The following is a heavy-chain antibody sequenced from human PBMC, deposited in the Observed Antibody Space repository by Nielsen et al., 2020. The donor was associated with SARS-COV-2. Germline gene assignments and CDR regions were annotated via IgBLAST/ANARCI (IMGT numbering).Heavy chain of an antibody. Sequence: ASVKVSCKASGYTSTSYAMHWVRQAPGQRLEWMGWINAGNGNTKYSQKFQGRVTITRDTSASTAYMELSSLRSEDTAVYYCARPGSGYSSSWYSYWGQGTLVTVSS. J-gene: IGHJ4*02. V-gene: IGHV1-3*01. CDR3: ARPGSGYSSSWYSY. CDR2: INAGNGNT. D-gene: IGHD6-13*01. CDR1: GYTSTSYA.